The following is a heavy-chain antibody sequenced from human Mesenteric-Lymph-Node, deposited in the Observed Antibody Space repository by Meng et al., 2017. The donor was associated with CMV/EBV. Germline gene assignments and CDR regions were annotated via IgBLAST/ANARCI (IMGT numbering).Heavy chain of an antibody. D-gene: IGHD1-26*01. J-gene: IGHJ4*02. CDR1: GYTFTSNY. Sequence: FGYTFTSNYMHWVRQAPGQGLEWMAVINPSDLSTSYAQRFQGRVTVTRDTSTSTAYMELNSLRSEDTAVYYCSRGGVVGGTKDRIFEYWGQGTLVPSPQ. CDR3: SRGGVVGGTKDRIFEY. V-gene: IGHV1-46*01. CDR2: INPSDLST.